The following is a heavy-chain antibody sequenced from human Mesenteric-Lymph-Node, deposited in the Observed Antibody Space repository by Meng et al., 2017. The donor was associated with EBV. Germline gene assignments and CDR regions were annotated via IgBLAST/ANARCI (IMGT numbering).Heavy chain of an antibody. CDR2: IYHSGST. J-gene: IGHJ4*02. D-gene: IGHD3-10*01. V-gene: IGHV4-4*02. Sequence: RGSGPGLWKPSGPLSLTCAVSGASISSDNWWSWVRQPPGKGLEWIGEIYHSGSTNYNPSLKSRVTISVDKSKRQFSLKLTSVTAADTAVYHCARFQRFGDFDWGQGTLVTVSS. CDR3: ARFQRFGDFD. CDR1: GASISSDNW.